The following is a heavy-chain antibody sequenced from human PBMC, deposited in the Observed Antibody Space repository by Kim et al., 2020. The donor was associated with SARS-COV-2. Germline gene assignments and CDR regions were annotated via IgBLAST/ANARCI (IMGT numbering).Heavy chain of an antibody. V-gene: IGHV3-15*01. CDR2: IKSKINGGTT. Sequence: GGSLRLSCVGSELTFSDAWMSWVRQAPGKGLEWVGRIKSKINGGTTDYTAPVKGRFSISRDDSKNTLHLQMNSLQTDDTAIYYCTRSFVGATNFDYWGPGTLDTVSS. J-gene: IGHJ4*02. D-gene: IGHD1-26*01. CDR1: ELTFSDAW. CDR3: TRSFVGATNFDY.